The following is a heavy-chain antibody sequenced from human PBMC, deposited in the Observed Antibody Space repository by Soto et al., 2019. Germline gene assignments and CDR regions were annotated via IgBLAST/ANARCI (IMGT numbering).Heavy chain of an antibody. Sequence: ASVKVSCKASGYPFGDYYMHWVRQAPGQGLEWMGIINPSDGRTTYSQKFQGRLTFTTDTSSSTLFMELSSLKAEDTAFYYCWRAGQQLAETFDHWGQGTLVTVSS. CDR2: INPSDGRT. CDR3: WRAGQQLAETFDH. J-gene: IGHJ4*02. CDR1: GYPFGDYY. V-gene: IGHV1-46*01. D-gene: IGHD6-13*01.